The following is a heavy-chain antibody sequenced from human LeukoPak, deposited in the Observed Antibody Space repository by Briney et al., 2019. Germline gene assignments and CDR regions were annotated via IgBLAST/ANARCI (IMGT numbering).Heavy chain of an antibody. Sequence: ASVKVSCKASGYTFTGYYMHWVRQAPGQGLEWMGWINPNSGGTNYAQKFQGRVTMTRDTSISTAYMELSRLRSDDTAVYYCARARAEDFGYDSSGYYLTYYYYYYMDVWGKGTTVTISS. CDR2: INPNSGGT. CDR3: ARARAEDFGYDSSGYYLTYYYYYYMDV. CDR1: GYTFTGYY. D-gene: IGHD3-22*01. J-gene: IGHJ6*03. V-gene: IGHV1-2*02.